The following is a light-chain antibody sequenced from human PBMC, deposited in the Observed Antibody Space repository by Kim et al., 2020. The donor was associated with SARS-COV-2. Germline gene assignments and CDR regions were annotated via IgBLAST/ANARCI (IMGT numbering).Light chain of an antibody. V-gene: IGKV3-11*01. CDR2: DTS. CDR1: QSVSSY. Sequence: ETVLTQSPATLSLSPGETATLSCRASQSVSSYLAWFQQKPGQAPRLLIYDTSNRATGIPARFSGSGSGTDFTLTISSLEPEDFAVYYCQQRSNWPPLTFGGGTKVDIK. J-gene: IGKJ4*01. CDR3: QQRSNWPPLT.